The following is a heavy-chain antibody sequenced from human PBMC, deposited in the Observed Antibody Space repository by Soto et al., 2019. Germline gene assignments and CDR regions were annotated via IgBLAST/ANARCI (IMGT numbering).Heavy chain of an antibody. Sequence: SETLSLTCAVYGGSFSGYYWSWIRQPPGKGLEWIGEINHSGSTNYNPSLKSRVTISVDTSKNQFSLKLSSVTAADTAVYYCARGTPSELLWFVELIVFDHWRQGTLVTVS. CDR2: INHSGST. J-gene: IGHJ4*02. D-gene: IGHD3-10*01. CDR1: GGSFSGYY. V-gene: IGHV4-34*01. CDR3: ARGTPSELLWFVELIVFDH.